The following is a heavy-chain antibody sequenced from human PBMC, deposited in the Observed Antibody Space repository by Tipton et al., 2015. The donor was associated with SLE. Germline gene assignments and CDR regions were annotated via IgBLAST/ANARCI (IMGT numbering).Heavy chain of an antibody. J-gene: IGHJ4*02. CDR3: ARAIPAYTTGWYYYFDH. V-gene: IGHV4-34*12. Sequence: TLSLTCAVDGASFSDYYWMWVRQPPGKGLEWIGEFIHSETTNYNPSLKSRVTISVDTSKNQFSLKLSSVTAADTAVYYCARAIPAYTTGWYYYFDHWGQGTLVTVSS. D-gene: IGHD6-19*01. CDR1: GASFSDYY. CDR2: FIHSETT.